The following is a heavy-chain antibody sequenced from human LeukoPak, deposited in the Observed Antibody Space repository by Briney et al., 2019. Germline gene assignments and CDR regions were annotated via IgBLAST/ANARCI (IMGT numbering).Heavy chain of an antibody. J-gene: IGHJ3*02. CDR2: IYTSGST. D-gene: IGHD3-22*01. CDR3: ARSFYYDSSGDAFDI. CDR1: GGSISSYY. Sequence: KPSETLSFTCTVSGGSISSYYWSWIRQPAGKGLEWIGRIYTSGSTNYNPSLKSRVTMSVDTSKNQFSLKLSSVTAADTAVYYCARSFYYDSSGDAFDIWGQGTMVTVSS. V-gene: IGHV4-4*07.